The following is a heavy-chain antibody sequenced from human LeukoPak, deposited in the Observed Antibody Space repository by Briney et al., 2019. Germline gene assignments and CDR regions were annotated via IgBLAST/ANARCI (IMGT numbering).Heavy chain of an antibody. V-gene: IGHV4-39*01. CDR3: ARGPDIVVVPAPSYFDY. CDR1: GGSISSSSYY. CDR2: IYYSGST. Sequence: PSETLSLTCTVSGGSISSSSYYWGWIRQPPGKGLEWIGSIYYSGSTYYNPSLKSRVTISVDTSKNQFSLKLSSVTAADTAVYYCARGPDIVVVPAPSYFDYWGQGTLVTVSS. D-gene: IGHD2-2*01. J-gene: IGHJ4*02.